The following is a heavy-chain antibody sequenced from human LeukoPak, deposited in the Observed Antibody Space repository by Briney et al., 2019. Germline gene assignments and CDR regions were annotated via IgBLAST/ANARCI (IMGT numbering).Heavy chain of an antibody. Sequence: SVKVSCKASGGTFSSYAISWVRQAPGQGLEWMGRIIPIFGTANYAQKFQGRVTITTDESTSTAYMELSSLRSEDTAVYYCARDLDGGNSVVYYFDYWGQGTLVTVSS. CDR1: GGTFSSYA. D-gene: IGHD4-23*01. CDR2: IIPIFGTA. J-gene: IGHJ4*02. CDR3: ARDLDGGNSVVYYFDY. V-gene: IGHV1-69*05.